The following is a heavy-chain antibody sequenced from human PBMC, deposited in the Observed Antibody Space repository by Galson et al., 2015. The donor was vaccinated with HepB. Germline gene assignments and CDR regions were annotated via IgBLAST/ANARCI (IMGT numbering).Heavy chain of an antibody. J-gene: IGHJ3*01. V-gene: IGHV3-48*04. CDR2: ISSSSSTI. Sequence: SLRLSCAASGFTFSSYSMNWVRQAPGKGLEWVSYISSSSSTIYYADSVKGRFTISRDDAKNSLYLQMNSLRAEDTAVYYCARGGPVGATRMAWGQGTMVTVSS. CDR1: GFTFSSYS. CDR3: ARGGPVGATRMA. D-gene: IGHD1-26*01.